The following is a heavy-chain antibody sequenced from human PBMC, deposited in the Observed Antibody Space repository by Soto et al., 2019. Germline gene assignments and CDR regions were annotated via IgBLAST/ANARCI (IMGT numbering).Heavy chain of an antibody. CDR1: GFTFSSYS. CDR2: ISSSSSYI. D-gene: IGHD3-3*01. CDR3: NDFGVSSYGMDV. V-gene: IGHV3-21*01. Sequence: GVSLRLSCAASGFTFSSYSMNWVRQAPGKGLEWVSSISSSSSYIYYADSVKGRFTISRDNAKNSLYLQMNSLRAEDTAVYYCNDFGVSSYGMDVWGQGTTVTLSS. J-gene: IGHJ6*02.